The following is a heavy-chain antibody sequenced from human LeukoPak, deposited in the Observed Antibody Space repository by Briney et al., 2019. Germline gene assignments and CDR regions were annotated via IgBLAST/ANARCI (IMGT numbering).Heavy chain of an antibody. V-gene: IGHV3-7*01. CDR1: GFTFSSYW. J-gene: IGHJ4*02. CDR2: IKQDGSEK. D-gene: IGHD5-18*01. Sequence: GGSLRLSCAASGFTFSSYWMSWVRQAPGKGLEWVANIKQDGSEKYYVDSVKGRFTISRDNAKNPLYLQMNSLRAEDTAVYYCARRALSPGYSYGNYFDYWGQGTLVTVSS. CDR3: ARRALSPGYSYGNYFDY.